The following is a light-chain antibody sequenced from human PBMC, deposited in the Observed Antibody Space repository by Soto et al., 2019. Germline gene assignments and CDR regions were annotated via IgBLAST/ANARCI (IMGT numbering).Light chain of an antibody. CDR1: SSNIGSNY. CDR3: AAWDDSLNVYV. CDR2: SNN. Sequence: QSVLTQPPSASGTPGQRVTISCSGSSSNIGSNYVYWYQQLPGTAPKLLIYSNNQRPSGVPDRFSGSKSGTSASLAISGLQSEDEADYYCAAWDDSLNVYVFGTGTKLTVL. V-gene: IGLV1-44*01. J-gene: IGLJ1*01.